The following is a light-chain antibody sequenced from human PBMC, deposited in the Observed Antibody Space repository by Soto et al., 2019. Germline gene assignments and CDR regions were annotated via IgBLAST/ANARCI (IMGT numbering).Light chain of an antibody. V-gene: IGKV3-20*01. CDR1: QNIRGNE. CDR3: QDYGTSAPWT. CDR2: RGS. J-gene: IGKJ1*01. Sequence: EVVLTQSPGTLSLSPGERATLSCRASQNIRGNELAWYQQKPGQAPRLLIYRGSSRATGIPDRFSRRGSGTDFTLTISRLEPDDFAVYYCQDYGTSAPWTFGQGTKVEIK.